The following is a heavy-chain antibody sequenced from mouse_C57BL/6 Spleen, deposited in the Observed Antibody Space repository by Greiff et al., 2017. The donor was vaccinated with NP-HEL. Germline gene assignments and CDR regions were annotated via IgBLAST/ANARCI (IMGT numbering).Heavy chain of an antibody. CDR3: ARHVGYGSSYWYFDV. D-gene: IGHD1-1*01. V-gene: IGHV5-9*01. Sequence: EVKLMESGGGLVKPGGSLKLSCAASGFTFSSYTMSWVRQTPEKRLEWVATISGGGGNTYYPDSVKGRFTISRDNAKNTLYLQMSSLRSEDTALYYCARHVGYGSSYWYFDVWGTGTTVTVSS. CDR1: GFTFSSYT. J-gene: IGHJ1*03. CDR2: ISGGGGNT.